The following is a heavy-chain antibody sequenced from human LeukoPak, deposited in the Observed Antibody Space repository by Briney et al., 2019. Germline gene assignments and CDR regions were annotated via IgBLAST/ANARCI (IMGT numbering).Heavy chain of an antibody. J-gene: IGHJ4*02. V-gene: IGHV3-53*01. CDR3: AKRDTMVRGVTPWYFDY. CDR2: IYSGGST. D-gene: IGHD3-10*01. CDR1: GFTVSSNY. Sequence: GGSLRLSCAASGFTVSSNYMSWVRRAPGKGLEWVSVIYSGGSTYYADSVKGRFTISRDNSKNTLYLQMNSLRAEDTAVYYCAKRDTMVRGVTPWYFDYWGQGTLVTVSS.